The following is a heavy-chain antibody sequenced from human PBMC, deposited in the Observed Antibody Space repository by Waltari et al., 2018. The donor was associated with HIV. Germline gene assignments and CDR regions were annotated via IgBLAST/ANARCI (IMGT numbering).Heavy chain of an antibody. CDR2: INHNGRS. CDR1: GGSLTDFY. V-gene: IGHV4-34*01. Sequence: QVHLQQWGAGQLKASETLSLTCAVYGGSLTDFYWSWLRQCPGRGLEWIAEINHNGRSDFNPSLKSRITIAIDPPKNQFSWTLKAVTAADTGVYFCARESRRRIRQGGINWFDPWGQGTPVNVLS. J-gene: IGHJ5*02. CDR3: ARESRRRIRQGGINWFDP. D-gene: IGHD3-10*01.